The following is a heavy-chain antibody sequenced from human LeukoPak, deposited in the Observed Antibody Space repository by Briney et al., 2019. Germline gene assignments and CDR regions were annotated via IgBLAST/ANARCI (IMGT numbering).Heavy chain of an antibody. D-gene: IGHD6-19*01. J-gene: IGHJ6*01. CDR2: ILYDGSNK. V-gene: IGHV3-30*15. CDR1: GFTFSTYV. Sequence: GGSLRLSCAASGFTFSTYVMHWVRQAPGKGLQWVAVILYDGSNKYYADSVEGRFIISRDNSKNTLYLQMSSLTAEDTAVYYCARVEAGNVYNSGMHVWGQGTTVTVSS. CDR3: ARVEAGNVYNSGMHV.